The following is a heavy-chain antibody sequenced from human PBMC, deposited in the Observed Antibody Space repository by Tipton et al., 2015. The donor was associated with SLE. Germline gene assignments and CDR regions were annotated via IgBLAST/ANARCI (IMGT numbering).Heavy chain of an antibody. V-gene: IGHV4-4*07. J-gene: IGHJ6*03. CDR1: VDSVSHYY. D-gene: IGHD1-1*01. Sequence: TLSLTCTVSVDSVSHYYWSWIRQPAGKGLEWIGHLHISGPNWNTNYNPSLKSRVTISVDTSKNQFSLKLSSVTAADTAVYYCARDSREGTGYYYYYYMDVWGKGTTVTVSS. CDR3: ARDSREGTGYYYYYYMDV. CDR2: LHISGPNWNT.